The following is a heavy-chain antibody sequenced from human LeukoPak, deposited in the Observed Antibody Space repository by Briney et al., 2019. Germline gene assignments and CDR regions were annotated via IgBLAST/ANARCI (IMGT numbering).Heavy chain of an antibody. CDR2: ISSSSSYI. D-gene: IGHD3-22*01. Sequence: GGSLRLSCAASGFTFSSYSMNWVRQAPGKGLEWVSSISSSSSYIYYADSVKGRFTISRDNAKNSLYLQMNSLRAEDTAVYYCASLDYYDSSGYSSLDXXGQGTLVTVSS. V-gene: IGHV3-21*01. CDR3: ASLDYYDSSGYSSLDX. J-gene: IGHJ4*02. CDR1: GFTFSSYS.